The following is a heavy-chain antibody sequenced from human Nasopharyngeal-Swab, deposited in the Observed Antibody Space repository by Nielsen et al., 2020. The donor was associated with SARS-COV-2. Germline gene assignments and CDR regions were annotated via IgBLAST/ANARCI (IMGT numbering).Heavy chain of an antibody. CDR3: AKERFYSGSGKYPRDFDY. D-gene: IGHD3-10*01. V-gene: IGHV3-30*18. Sequence: GESLKISCVASGFTFSNYGMHWVRQAPGKGLEWVAIISYDGSNKYHADSVKGRFTISKDNSKNTLYLQISSLRADDTAVYYCAKERFYSGSGKYPRDFDYWGQGTLVTVSS. CDR2: ISYDGSNK. J-gene: IGHJ4*02. CDR1: GFTFSNYG.